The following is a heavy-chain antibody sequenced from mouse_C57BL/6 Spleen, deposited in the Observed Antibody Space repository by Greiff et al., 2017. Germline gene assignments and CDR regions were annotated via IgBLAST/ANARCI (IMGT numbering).Heavy chain of an antibody. J-gene: IGHJ1*03. D-gene: IGHD2-1*01. CDR1: GYTFTSYW. CDR3: ARGCYGNYGYFDV. Sequence: QVQLKQPGAELVKPGASVKLSCKASGYTFTSYWMHWVKQRPGRGLEWIGRIDPNSGGTKYNEKFKSKATLTVDKPSSTADMQLSSLTSEDSAVDYCARGCYGNYGYFDVWGTGTTVTVSS. CDR2: IDPNSGGT. V-gene: IGHV1-72*01.